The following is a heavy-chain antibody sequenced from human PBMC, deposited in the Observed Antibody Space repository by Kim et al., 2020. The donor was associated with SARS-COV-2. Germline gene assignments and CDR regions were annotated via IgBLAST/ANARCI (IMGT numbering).Heavy chain of an antibody. J-gene: IGHJ6*02. CDR2: INPSGGST. V-gene: IGHV1-46*01. Sequence: ASVKVSCQASGYTFTSYYMHWVRQAPGQGLEWMGIINPSGGSTSYAQKFQGRVTMTRDTSTSTVYMELSSLRSEDTAVYYCARDMGPMRVDDSSGYYYKDYYYYGMDVWGQGTTVTVSS. CDR1: GYTFTSYY. D-gene: IGHD3-22*01. CDR3: ARDMGPMRVDDSSGYYYKDYYYYGMDV.